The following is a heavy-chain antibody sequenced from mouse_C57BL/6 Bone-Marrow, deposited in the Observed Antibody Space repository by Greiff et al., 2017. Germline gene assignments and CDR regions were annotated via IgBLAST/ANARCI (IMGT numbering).Heavy chain of an antibody. V-gene: IGHV1-55*01. J-gene: IGHJ4*01. CDR2: IYPGSGST. CDR1: GYTFTSYW. D-gene: IGHD4-1*01. Sequence: QVQLQQPGAELVMPGASVTLSCKASGYTFTSYWLTWVKPRPGQGLEWIGDIYPGSGSTNYNEKFKSKATLTVDTSSSTAYMQLSSLTSEDSAVYYCARMGDWDQNDYAMDYWGQGTSGTVSS. CDR3: ARMGDWDQNDYAMDY.